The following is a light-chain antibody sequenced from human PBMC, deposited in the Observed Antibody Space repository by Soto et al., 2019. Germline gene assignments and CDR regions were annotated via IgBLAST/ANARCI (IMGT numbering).Light chain of an antibody. Sequence: DILLTQSPGTLSVPPGERVTLSCRASQSVRSNYVAWYQQKRGEAPRLLVYGPSTRATGIPDRFSGSGSGTDFTLTINRLEPEDFAVYYCQQYGNAHPYTFGQGTKLEI. CDR1: QSVRSNY. CDR3: QQYGNAHPYT. J-gene: IGKJ2*01. V-gene: IGKV3-20*01. CDR2: GPS.